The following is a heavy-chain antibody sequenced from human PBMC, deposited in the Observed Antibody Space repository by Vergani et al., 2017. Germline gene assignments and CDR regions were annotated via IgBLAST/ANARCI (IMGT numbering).Heavy chain of an antibody. CDR2: IIPIFGTA. J-gene: IGHJ3*02. D-gene: IGHD2-2*03. V-gene: IGHV1-69*06. CDR3: ASETVEIVVVPAATSGAFDI. CDR1: GGTFSSYA. Sequence: QVQLVQSGAEVKKPGSSVKVSCKASGGTFSSYAISWVRQAPGQGLEWMGGIIPIFGTANYAQKFQGRVTITADKSTSTAYMELSSLRSEDTAVYYCASETVEIVVVPAATSGAFDIWGQGTMVTVSS.